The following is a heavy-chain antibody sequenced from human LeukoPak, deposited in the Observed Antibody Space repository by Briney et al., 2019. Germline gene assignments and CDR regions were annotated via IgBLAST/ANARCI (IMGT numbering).Heavy chain of an antibody. CDR1: GFSFSTYW. CDR3: ARATWGYDSFDY. D-gene: IGHD5-12*01. CDR2: IKQDGSEK. J-gene: IGHJ4*02. Sequence: GGSLRLSCETSGFSFSTYWMSWVRQAPGKGLEWVANIKQDGSEKYYVDSVKGRFTISRDNAKNSLYLQMNSLRAEDTAVYYCARATWGYDSFDYWGQGTLVTVSS. V-gene: IGHV3-7*01.